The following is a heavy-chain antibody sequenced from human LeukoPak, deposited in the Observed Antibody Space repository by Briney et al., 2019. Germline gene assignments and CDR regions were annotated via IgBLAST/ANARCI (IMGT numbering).Heavy chain of an antibody. J-gene: IGHJ4*02. CDR1: GGSFSGYY. V-gene: IGHV4-34*01. CDR2: INHSGST. Sequence: SETLSLTCAVYGGSFSGYYWSWIRQPPGKGLEWTGEINHSGSTNYNPSLKSRVTISVDTSKNQFSLKLSSVTAADTAVYYCARAAGCGGDCYYFDYWGQGTLVTVSS. D-gene: IGHD2-21*02. CDR3: ARAAGCGGDCYYFDY.